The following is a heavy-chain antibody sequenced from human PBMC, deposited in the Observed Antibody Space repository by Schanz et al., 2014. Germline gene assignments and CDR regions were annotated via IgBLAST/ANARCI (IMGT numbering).Heavy chain of an antibody. CDR1: EFTFSTDA. V-gene: IGHV3-23*01. D-gene: IGHD3-10*01. Sequence: DVPLLESGGGLVQPGGSLRLSCAASEFTFSTDAMSWVRQAPGKGLEWLSVISASGGDTYYADSVKGRFAISRDNSKNTLYLQMNSLRAEDTAVYYCAKGRFGELSAFDIWGQGTMVTVSS. J-gene: IGHJ3*02. CDR2: ISASGGDT. CDR3: AKGRFGELSAFDI.